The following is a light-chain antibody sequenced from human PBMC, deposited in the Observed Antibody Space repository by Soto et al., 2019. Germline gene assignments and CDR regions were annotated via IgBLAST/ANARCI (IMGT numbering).Light chain of an antibody. CDR3: QTGGAGIL. CDR2: LNSDGSH. CDR1: SGHSSYA. V-gene: IGLV4-69*01. Sequence: QSVLTQSPSASASLGASVKLTCTLSSGHSSYAIAWHQQQPEKGPRYLMTLNSDGSHSKGDGIPDRFSGSSSGAERYLTISSLQSEDEADYYCQTGGAGILFGGGTKLTVL. J-gene: IGLJ2*01.